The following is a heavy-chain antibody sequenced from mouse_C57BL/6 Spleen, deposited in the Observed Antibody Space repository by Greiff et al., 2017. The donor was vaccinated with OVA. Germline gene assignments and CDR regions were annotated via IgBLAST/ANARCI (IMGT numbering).Heavy chain of an antibody. D-gene: IGHD1-1*01. CDR3: ALTTVGDY. V-gene: IGHV1-26*01. J-gene: IGHJ2*01. CDR1: GYTFTDYY. Sequence: EVQLQQSGPELVKPGASVKISCKASGYTFTDYYMNWVKQSHGKSLEWIGDINPNNGGTSYNQKFKGKTTLTVDKSSSTAYMELRSLTSEDSAVYYCALTTVGDYWGQGTTLTVSS. CDR2: INPNNGGT.